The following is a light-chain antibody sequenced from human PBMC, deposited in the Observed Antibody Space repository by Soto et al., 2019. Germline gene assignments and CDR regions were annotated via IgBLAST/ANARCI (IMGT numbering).Light chain of an antibody. CDR2: EGS. Sequence: QSALTQPASVSGSPGQSITISCTGTSSDVGSYNLVSWYQQHPGKAPKLMIYEGSKRPSGVSNRFSGSKSGNTASLTISGLQAEDEADYYCCSYAGSSRDVFGTGTKATVL. V-gene: IGLV2-23*01. J-gene: IGLJ1*01. CDR3: CSYAGSSRDV. CDR1: SSDVGSYNL.